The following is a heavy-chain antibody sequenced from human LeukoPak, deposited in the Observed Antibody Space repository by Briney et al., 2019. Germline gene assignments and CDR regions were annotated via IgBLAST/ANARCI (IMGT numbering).Heavy chain of an antibody. D-gene: IGHD6-13*01. CDR2: VYYSGNT. J-gene: IGHJ4*02. CDR3: ARYSSSWYGVDY. V-gene: IGHV4-39*07. Sequence: SETLSLTCTVSGGSISSSSYYWGWIRQPPGKGLEWIGSVYYSGNTYYNPSLKSRVTRSVDTSKNQFSLKLSSVTAADTAVYYCARYSSSWYGVDYWGQGTLVTVSS. CDR1: GGSISSSSYY.